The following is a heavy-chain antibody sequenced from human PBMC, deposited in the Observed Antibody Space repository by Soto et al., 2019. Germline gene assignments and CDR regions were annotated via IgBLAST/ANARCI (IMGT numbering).Heavy chain of an antibody. CDR3: ARAIVTPGGNNYFEP. V-gene: IGHV4-4*01. D-gene: IGHD4-17*01. CDR1: GGTVASSHW. CDR2: VYHAGDT. J-gene: IGHJ5*02. Sequence: SLTCRGSGGTVASSHWWRWVSKSPGGVFDWIGNVYHAGDTYLSPFVQSRVTISVAYSNNPFSLILNSLTAADTPVYSCARAIVTPGGNNYFEPWGPGTLVTVSS.